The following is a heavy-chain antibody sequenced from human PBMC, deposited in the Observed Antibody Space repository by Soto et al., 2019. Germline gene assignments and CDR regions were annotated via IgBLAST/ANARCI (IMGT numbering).Heavy chain of an antibody. Sequence: GGSLRLSCAASGFTFSNAWMSWVRQAPGKGLEWVGRIKSKTDGWSTDYAAPVKGRLTISRDDSKNTLYLQMNSLKTEDTAVYYCTTPPTVKLDHAFDIWGQGTMVTVSS. CDR3: TTPPTVKLDHAFDI. V-gene: IGHV3-15*01. CDR2: IKSKTDGWST. J-gene: IGHJ3*02. D-gene: IGHD4-17*01. CDR1: GFTFSNAW.